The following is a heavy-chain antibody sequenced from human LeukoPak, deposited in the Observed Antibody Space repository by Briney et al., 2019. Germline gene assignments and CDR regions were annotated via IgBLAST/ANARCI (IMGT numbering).Heavy chain of an antibody. D-gene: IGHD4-17*01. CDR3: ARPRDYGDYGVPLDY. CDR2: IYYSGST. J-gene: IGHJ4*02. Sequence: PSETLSLTCTVSGGSISSSSYYWGWIRQPPGKGLEWIGSIYYSGSTYYNPSLKSRVTISVDTSKNQFSLKLSSVTAADTAVYYSARPRDYGDYGVPLDYWGQGTLVTVSS. V-gene: IGHV4-39*01. CDR1: GGSISSSSYY.